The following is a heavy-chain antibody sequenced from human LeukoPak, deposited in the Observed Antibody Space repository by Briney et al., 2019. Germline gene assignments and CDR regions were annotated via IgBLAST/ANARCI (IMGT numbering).Heavy chain of an antibody. J-gene: IGHJ5*02. D-gene: IGHD6-6*01. CDR1: GGSISSSSYY. Sequence: SETLSLTCTVSGGSISSSSYYWGWIRQPPGKGLEWIGYIYYSGSTNYNPSLKSRVTISVDTSKNQFSLKLSSVTAADTAVYYCARDHGGYSSSSGRGWFDPWGQGTLVTVSS. CDR2: IYYSGST. CDR3: ARDHGGYSSSSGRGWFDP. V-gene: IGHV4-61*05.